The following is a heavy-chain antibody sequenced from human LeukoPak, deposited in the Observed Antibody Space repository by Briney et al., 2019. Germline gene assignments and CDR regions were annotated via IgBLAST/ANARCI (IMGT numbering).Heavy chain of an antibody. V-gene: IGHV3-21*01. CDR1: GFIFIGYT. J-gene: IGHJ6*03. CDR2: ISSSGTNI. Sequence: GGSLRLSCDASGFIFIGYTMNWVRQAPGKGLEWVSCISSSGTNIYYADSVKGRFTISRDNAKNSLYLQMNSLRAEDTAVYYCARDRAGQITGTTLPYYMDVWGKGTTVTVSS. D-gene: IGHD1-20*01. CDR3: ARDRAGQITGTTLPYYMDV.